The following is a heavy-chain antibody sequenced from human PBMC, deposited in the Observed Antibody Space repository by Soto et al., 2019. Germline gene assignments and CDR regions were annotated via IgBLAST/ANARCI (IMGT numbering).Heavy chain of an antibody. CDR3: ARHHGPTTSENWFDP. V-gene: IGHV1-18*01. Sequence: QVHLVQSGVEVKTPGASVKVSCQASGYTFFTYDISWVRQAPGQGLEWMGWISTYSGDTKYAQKFQVRVTMTTDTSTTTADLELRSRRSDDTAVYYCARHHGPTTSENWFDPWGQGTLVTVSS. CDR1: GYTFFTYD. J-gene: IGHJ5*02. CDR2: ISTYSGDT. D-gene: IGHD5-12*01.